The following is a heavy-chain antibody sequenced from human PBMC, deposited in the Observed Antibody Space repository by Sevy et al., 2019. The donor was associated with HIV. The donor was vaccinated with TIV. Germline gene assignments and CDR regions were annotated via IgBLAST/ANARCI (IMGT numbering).Heavy chain of an antibody. Sequence: GGSLRLSCAASGFTFSSYWMSWVRQAPGKGLEWVANIKQDGSEKYYVDSVKGRFTISRDNAKNSLYLQMNSLGAEDTAVYYCARDIVVVPAARDDYYYYYGMDVWGQGTTVTVSS. CDR1: GFTFSSYW. D-gene: IGHD2-2*01. V-gene: IGHV3-7*01. J-gene: IGHJ6*02. CDR2: IKQDGSEK. CDR3: ARDIVVVPAARDDYYYYYGMDV.